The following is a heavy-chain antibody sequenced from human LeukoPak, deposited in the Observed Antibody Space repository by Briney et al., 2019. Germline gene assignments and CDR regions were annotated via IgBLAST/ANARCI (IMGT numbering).Heavy chain of an antibody. J-gene: IGHJ5*02. CDR1: GFTFSSYG. CDR2: IRYDGSNK. Sequence: GGSLRLSCAASGFTFSSYGMHWVRQAPGKGLEWVAFIRYDGSNKYYADSVKGRFTISRDNSKNTLYLQMNSLRAEDTAVYYCAKDPYYYGSGSPQGFDPWGQGTLVTVSS. CDR3: AKDPYYYGSGSPQGFDP. D-gene: IGHD3-10*01. V-gene: IGHV3-30*02.